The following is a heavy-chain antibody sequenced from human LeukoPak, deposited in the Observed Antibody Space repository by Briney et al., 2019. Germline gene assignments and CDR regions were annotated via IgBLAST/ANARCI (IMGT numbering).Heavy chain of an antibody. V-gene: IGHV4-39*01. Sequence: PSETLSLTCTVSGGSISSSSYYWGWIRQPPGKGLEWIGSIYYSGSTYYNPSLKSRVTISVDTSKNQFSLKLSSVTAADTAVYYCARHAANIVVVVAGLDYWGQGTLVTVSS. J-gene: IGHJ4*02. CDR1: GGSISSSSYY. D-gene: IGHD2-15*01. CDR2: IYYSGST. CDR3: ARHAANIVVVVAGLDY.